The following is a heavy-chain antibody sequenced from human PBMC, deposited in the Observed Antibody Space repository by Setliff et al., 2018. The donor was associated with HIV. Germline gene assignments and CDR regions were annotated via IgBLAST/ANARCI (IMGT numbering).Heavy chain of an antibody. Sequence: PGESLKISCKALDYTFTTFWIAWVRQMAGEGLEWMGIIYPDDSDSRYNPSFQNQITISPDKSIATAYLQLNNLKASDTATYYCARRDGRSMNAFQIWGPGTMVTVSS. J-gene: IGHJ3*01. CDR1: DYTFTTFW. V-gene: IGHV5-51*01. CDR2: IYPDDSDS. D-gene: IGHD2-21*01. CDR3: ARRDGRSMNAFQI.